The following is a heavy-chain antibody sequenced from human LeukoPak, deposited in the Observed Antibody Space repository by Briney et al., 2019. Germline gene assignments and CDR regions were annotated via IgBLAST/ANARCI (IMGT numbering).Heavy chain of an antibody. CDR1: GFSLSNARMG. D-gene: IGHD3-9*01. Sequence: SGPVLVKPPETLTLTCTVSGFSLSNARMGVSWIRQPPGKALEWLAHIFSNDEKSYSTSLKSRLTISKDTSKSQVVLTMTNMDPVDTATYYCARISRPYYDILTGYYNYYYYGMDVWGQGTTVTVSS. CDR3: ARISRPYYDILTGYYNYYYYGMDV. J-gene: IGHJ6*02. CDR2: IFSNDEK. V-gene: IGHV2-26*01.